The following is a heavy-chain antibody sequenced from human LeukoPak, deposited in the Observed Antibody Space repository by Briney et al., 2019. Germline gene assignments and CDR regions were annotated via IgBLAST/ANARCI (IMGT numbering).Heavy chain of an antibody. CDR3: ARNAAGRGGPFDY. D-gene: IGHD3-10*01. Sequence: GGSLRLSCAASGFTVSINYMSWVRQAPGEGLEWVSIIYSDGSTYYADSVKGRFTISRDNSKNTLYLQMNSLRAEDTAVYYCARNAAGRGGPFDYWGQGTLVTVSS. V-gene: IGHV3-66*01. J-gene: IGHJ4*02. CDR1: GFTVSINY. CDR2: IYSDGST.